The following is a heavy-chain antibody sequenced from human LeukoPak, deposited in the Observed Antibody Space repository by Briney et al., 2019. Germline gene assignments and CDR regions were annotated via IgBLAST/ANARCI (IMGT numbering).Heavy chain of an antibody. J-gene: IGHJ4*02. V-gene: IGHV4-39*01. CDR2: IYYSGST. CDR3: ATVPRF. CDR1: GGSLSRSSYY. Sequence: SETLSLTCTVSGGSLSRSSYYWGWIRQPPGNGLEWIGNIYYSGSTYYNPSLKSRVTITLYTSKDQFSLRLSSVTAADTAVYYCATVPRFWGQGTLVTVSS.